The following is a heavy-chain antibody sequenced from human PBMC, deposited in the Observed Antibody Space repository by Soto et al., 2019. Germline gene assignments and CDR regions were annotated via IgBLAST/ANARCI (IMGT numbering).Heavy chain of an antibody. D-gene: IGHD2-2*01. CDR3: ARSQGSSTSLEIYYYYYYGMDV. Sequence: SVKVSCKASGGTFSSYAISWVRQAPGQGLEWMGGIIPISDTTNYAQKFQGRVTITADESTSTAYMELSSLRSEDTAVYYCARSQGSSTSLEIYYYYYYGMDVWGQGTTVTSP. J-gene: IGHJ6*02. CDR2: IIPISDTT. V-gene: IGHV1-69*13. CDR1: GGTFSSYA.